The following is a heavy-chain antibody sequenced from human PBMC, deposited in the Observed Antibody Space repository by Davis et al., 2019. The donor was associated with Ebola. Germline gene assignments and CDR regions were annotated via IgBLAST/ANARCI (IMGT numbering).Heavy chain of an antibody. J-gene: IGHJ4*02. CDR2: ISYDGTKK. CDR1: GFTFSSYA. D-gene: IGHD3-3*01. CDR3: ARGFLYDFWSGYPLDY. Sequence: GESLRLSCAASGFTFSSYAIHWVRQAPGKGLEWVAIISYDGTKKYYADTVKGRFTISRDNLKDTLYLHMNSLKSDDTAVYYCARGFLYDFWSGYPLDYWGQGTLVTVSS. V-gene: IGHV3-30-3*01.